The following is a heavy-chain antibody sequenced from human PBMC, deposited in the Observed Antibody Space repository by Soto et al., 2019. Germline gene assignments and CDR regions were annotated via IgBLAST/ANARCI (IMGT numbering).Heavy chain of an antibody. D-gene: IGHD1-26*01. J-gene: IGHJ6*02. CDR1: EFTFSNYA. CDR3: ARDFVVGGPTINYYYGMDV. V-gene: IGHV3-23*01. CDR2: ISYGGGTT. Sequence: PGGSLRLSCAASEFTFSNYAMSWVRQAPGKGLEWVSAISYGGGTTYYADSVKGRLTISRDNSKNTLYLQMNSLGAEDTAVYYCARDFVVGGPTINYYYGMDVWGQGTTVTVSS.